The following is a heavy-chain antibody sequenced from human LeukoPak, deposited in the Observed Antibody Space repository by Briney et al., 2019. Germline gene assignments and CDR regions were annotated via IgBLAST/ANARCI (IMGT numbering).Heavy chain of an antibody. J-gene: IGHJ4*02. CDR2: INPSGGT. CDR3: ATNTMVRGVIITLYYFDY. D-gene: IGHD3-10*01. V-gene: IGHV1-2*02. Sequence: ASVKVSCKASGYTFTGYYLHWVRQAPGQGLEWMGWINPSGGTNYAQKFQGRVTMTRDTSISTAYMELSSLRSEDTAVYYCATNTMVRGVIITLYYFDYWGQGTLVTVSS. CDR1: GYTFTGYY.